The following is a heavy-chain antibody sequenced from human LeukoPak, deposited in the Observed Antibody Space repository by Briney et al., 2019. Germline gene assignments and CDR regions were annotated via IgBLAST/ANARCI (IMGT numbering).Heavy chain of an antibody. CDR3: ARVLRTGDDY. V-gene: IGHV1-8*01. D-gene: IGHD3/OR15-3a*01. CDR1: GYTFTSYD. CDR2: MNPNSGNT. J-gene: IGHJ4*02. Sequence: ASVKVSCKASGYTFTSYDINWVRQAPGQGMEWMGWMNPNSGNTVYAQKFQGRVTMTRDTSTSTVYMELSSLRSEDTAVYYCARVLRTGDDYWGQGTLVTVSS.